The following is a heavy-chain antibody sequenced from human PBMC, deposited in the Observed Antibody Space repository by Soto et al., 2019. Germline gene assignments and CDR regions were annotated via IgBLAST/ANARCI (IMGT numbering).Heavy chain of an antibody. CDR1: GFTFSSYS. V-gene: IGHV3-21*04. CDR2: ISSSSSNI. D-gene: IGHD3-9*01. CDR3: AKGPDILTGYYIPFDY. Sequence: GSLRLSCAASGFTFSSYSMNWVRQAPGKGLEWVSSISSSSSNIYYADSVKGRFTISRDNSMNTLYLQMNSLRAEDTAVYYCAKGPDILTGYYIPFDYWGQGTLVTVSS. J-gene: IGHJ4*02.